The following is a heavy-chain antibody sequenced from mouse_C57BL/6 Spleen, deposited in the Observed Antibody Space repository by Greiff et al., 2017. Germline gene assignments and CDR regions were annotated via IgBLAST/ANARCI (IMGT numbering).Heavy chain of an antibody. CDR3: ASGHYFDY. V-gene: IGHV5-16*01. Sequence: EVQVVESEGGLVQPGSSMKLSCTASGFTFSDYYMAWVRQVPEKGLEWVANINYDGSSTYYLDSLKSRFIISRDNAKNILYLQMSSLKSEDTATYYCASGHYFDYWGQGTTLTVSS. J-gene: IGHJ2*01. CDR1: GFTFSDYY. CDR2: INYDGSST.